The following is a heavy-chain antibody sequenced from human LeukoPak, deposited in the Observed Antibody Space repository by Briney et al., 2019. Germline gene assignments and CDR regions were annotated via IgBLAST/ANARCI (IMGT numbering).Heavy chain of an antibody. J-gene: IGHJ3*02. V-gene: IGHV4-61*02. CDR3: ARESYYDSSGYSHDAFDI. Sequence: SETLSLTCTVSGGSISSGSYYWSWIRQPAGKGLEWLGRIYTSGSTNYNPSLKSRVTISVDTSKNQFSLKLSSVTAADTAVYYCARESYYDSSGYSHDAFDIWGQGTMVTVSS. CDR2: IYTSGST. CDR1: GGSISSGSYY. D-gene: IGHD3-22*01.